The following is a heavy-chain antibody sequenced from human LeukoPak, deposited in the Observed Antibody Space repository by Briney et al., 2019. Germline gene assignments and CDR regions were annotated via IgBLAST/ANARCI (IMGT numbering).Heavy chain of an antibody. CDR2: ISSSGRTI. V-gene: IGHV3-11*01. CDR3: ARHYDFWSGNPPLYYMDV. D-gene: IGHD3-3*01. CDR1: GFTFSDYY. J-gene: IGHJ6*03. Sequence: GGSLRLSCAASGFTFSDYYMSWIRQAPGKELEWVSYISSSGRTIYYADSVKGRFTISRDNTKNSLYLQMNSLRAEDTAVYYCARHYDFWSGNPPLYYMDVWGKGTTVTVSS.